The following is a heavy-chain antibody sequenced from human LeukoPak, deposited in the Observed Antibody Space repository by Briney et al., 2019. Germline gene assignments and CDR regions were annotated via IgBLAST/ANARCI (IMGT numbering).Heavy chain of an antibody. Sequence: QPGGSLRLSCEVSGITFSNYWMTWVRQAPGKGLELVATIKPDGSEKYYGDSVEDRFTISRDNARNPLYLQMNSLRVEDTALYYCARDAQLALWGQGTLVTVSS. CDR2: IKPDGSEK. CDR3: ARDAQLAL. CDR1: GITFSNYW. V-gene: IGHV3-7*01. J-gene: IGHJ4*02.